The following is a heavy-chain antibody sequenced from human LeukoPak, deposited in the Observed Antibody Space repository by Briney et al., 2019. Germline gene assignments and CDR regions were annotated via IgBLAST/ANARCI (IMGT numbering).Heavy chain of an antibody. Sequence: ASVKVSCKASGYTFTGYYMHWVRQAPGQGLEWMGWINPNSGGTNYAQKFQGWVTMTRDTSISTAYMELSRLRSDDTAVYYCARDRGIAVNDAFDIWGQGKMVTVSS. CDR3: ARDRGIAVNDAFDI. V-gene: IGHV1-2*04. J-gene: IGHJ3*02. D-gene: IGHD6-19*01. CDR2: INPNSGGT. CDR1: GYTFTGYY.